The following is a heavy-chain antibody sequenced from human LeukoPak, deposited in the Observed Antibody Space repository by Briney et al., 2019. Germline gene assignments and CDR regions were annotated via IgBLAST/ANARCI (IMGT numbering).Heavy chain of an antibody. V-gene: IGHV3-30-3*01. D-gene: IGHD2-15*01. J-gene: IGHJ5*02. CDR3: AREAQYCSGGSCYSIPDNWFDP. CDR1: GFTFSSYA. Sequence: GVSLRLSCAASGFTFSSYAMHRVRQAPGKGLEWVAVISYDGSNKYYADSVKGRFTISRDNSKNTLYLQMNSLRAEDTAVYYCAREAQYCSGGSCYSIPDNWFDPWGQGTLVTVSP. CDR2: ISYDGSNK.